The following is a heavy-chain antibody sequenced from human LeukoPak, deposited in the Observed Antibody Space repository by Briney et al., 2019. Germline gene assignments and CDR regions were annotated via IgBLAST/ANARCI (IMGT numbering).Heavy chain of an antibody. CDR3: ASGFFSGSYAFDI. CDR2: IYHSGST. Sequence: GSLRLSCAASGFTFSSYSMNWVRQPPGKGLEWIGEIYHSGSTNYNPSLKSRVTISVDKSKNQFSLKLSSVTAADTAVYYCASGFFSGSYAFDIWGQGTMVTVSS. V-gene: IGHV4-4*02. J-gene: IGHJ3*02. CDR1: GFTFSSYSM. D-gene: IGHD3-10*01.